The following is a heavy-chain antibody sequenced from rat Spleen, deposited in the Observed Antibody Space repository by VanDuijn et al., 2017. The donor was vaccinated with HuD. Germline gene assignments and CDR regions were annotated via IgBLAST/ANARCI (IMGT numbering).Heavy chain of an antibody. CDR1: GFTFSNYG. CDR3: TTDQGASYWYFDF. J-gene: IGHJ1*01. Sequence: EVQLVESGGGLVQPGRSLKLSCAASGFTFSNYGMAWVRQAPTKGLEWVASITNSGGSTYYRDSVKGRFTISRDNAKSTLYLQMDSLRSEDTATYYCTTDQGASYWYFDFWGPGTMVTVSS. V-gene: IGHV5-27*01. CDR2: ITNSGGST. D-gene: IGHD1-11*01.